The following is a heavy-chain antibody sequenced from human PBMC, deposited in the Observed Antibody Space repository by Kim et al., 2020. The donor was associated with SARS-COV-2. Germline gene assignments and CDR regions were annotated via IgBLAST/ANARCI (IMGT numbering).Heavy chain of an antibody. CDR1: GYTFTHHA. CDR2: INTGSDNT. V-gene: IGHV1-3*04. Sequence: ASVKVSCKASGYTFTHHAIHWVRQAPGQGLEWMGWINTGSDNTKYSQKFQGRVSITRDTSASTAYMELSSLTSEDTAVYYCARPGYSSTSYYYWGQGTLV. J-gene: IGHJ4*02. CDR3: ARPGYSSTSYYY. D-gene: IGHD6-13*01.